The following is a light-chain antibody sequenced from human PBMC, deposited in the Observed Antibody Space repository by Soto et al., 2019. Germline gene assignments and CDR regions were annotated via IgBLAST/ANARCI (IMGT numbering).Light chain of an antibody. CDR3: AAWDDSLSGWV. Sequence: QAVVTQPPSASGTPGQRVTISCSGISSNIGSNYVHWYQHLPGTAPKLLIYKNNQRPSGLPDRFSASKSGASASLAISGLRSEDEADYYCAAWDDSLSGWVFGGGTQLTVL. CDR1: SSNIGSNY. V-gene: IGLV1-47*01. J-gene: IGLJ3*02. CDR2: KNN.